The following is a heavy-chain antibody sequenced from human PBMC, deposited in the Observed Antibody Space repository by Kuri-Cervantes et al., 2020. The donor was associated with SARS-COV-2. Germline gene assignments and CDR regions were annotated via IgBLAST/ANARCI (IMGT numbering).Heavy chain of an antibody. V-gene: IGHV3-9*03. CDR2: ISWNSGSI. J-gene: IGHJ6*03. CDR3: ARDYPLRWPFWNYYYYMDV. Sequence: SLKISCAASGFTFDDYAMHWVRQAPGKGLEWVSGISWNSGSIGYADSVKGRFTISRDNAKNSLYLQMNSMRAEDMALYYCARDYPLRWPFWNYYYYMDVWGKGTTVTVSS. D-gene: IGHD4-23*01. CDR1: GFTFDDYA.